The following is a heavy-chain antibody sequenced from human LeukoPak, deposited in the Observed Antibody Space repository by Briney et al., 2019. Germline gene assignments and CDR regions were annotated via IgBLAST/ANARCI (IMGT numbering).Heavy chain of an antibody. CDR2: IIPILGIA. Sequence: GASVKVSCKASGYTFTGYYMHWVRQAPGQGLEWMGRIIPILGIANYAHKFQARVTITADKSTSTAYMELSSLRSEDTAVYYCAGPDYWGQGTLVTVSS. CDR1: GYTFTGYY. CDR3: AGPDY. V-gene: IGHV1-69*02. J-gene: IGHJ4*02.